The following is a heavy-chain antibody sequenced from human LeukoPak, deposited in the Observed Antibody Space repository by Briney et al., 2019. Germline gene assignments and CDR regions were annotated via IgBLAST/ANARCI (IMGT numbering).Heavy chain of an antibody. CDR2: ISYDGSNK. CDR3: ARDAPEVGYYYMDV. Sequence: TGGTLRLSCAASGFTFSSYAMHWVRQAPGKGLEWVAVISYDGSNKYYADSVKGRFTISRDNSKNTLYLQMNSLRVEDTAVYYCARDAPEVGYYYMDVWGKGTTVTVSS. V-gene: IGHV3-30*04. D-gene: IGHD1-26*01. J-gene: IGHJ6*03. CDR1: GFTFSSYA.